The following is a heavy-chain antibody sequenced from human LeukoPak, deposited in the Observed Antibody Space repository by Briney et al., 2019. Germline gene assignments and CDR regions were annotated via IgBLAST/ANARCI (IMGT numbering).Heavy chain of an antibody. Sequence: KPSETLSLTSSVYTGSTRSSSYYRGWIRQAPGKGLEWIGSIYYSGSTYYNPSLKSRVTLSVDTSKNQFSLKLSSMTAADTAVYYCAVHEHRAVEVFDYWGQGTLVTVSS. CDR3: AVHEHRAVEVFDY. J-gene: IGHJ4*02. CDR2: IYYSGST. D-gene: IGHD6-19*01. V-gene: IGHV4-39*01. CDR1: TGSTRSSSYY.